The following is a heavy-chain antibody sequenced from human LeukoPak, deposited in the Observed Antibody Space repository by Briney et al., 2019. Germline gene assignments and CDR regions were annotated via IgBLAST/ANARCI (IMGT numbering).Heavy chain of an antibody. V-gene: IGHV1-46*01. CDR2: INPSGGST. J-gene: IGHJ4*02. CDR1: GYTFTSYY. D-gene: IGHD2-8*01. CDR3: ATAVLMVYAPFDY. Sequence: ASVKVSCKASGYTFTSYYMHWVRQAPGQGLEWMGIINPSGGSTSYAQKFQGRVTMTEDTSTDTAYMELSSLRSEDTAVYYCATAVLMVYAPFDYWDQGTLVTVSS.